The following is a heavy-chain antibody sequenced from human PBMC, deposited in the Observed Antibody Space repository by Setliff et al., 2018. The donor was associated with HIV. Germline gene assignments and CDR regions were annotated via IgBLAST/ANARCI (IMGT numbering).Heavy chain of an antibody. CDR1: GGSFSGYY. CDR3: AREWLQHTGDDAFDI. D-gene: IGHD5-12*01. J-gene: IGHJ3*02. Sequence: SETLSLTCAVYGGSFSGYYWSWIRQPPGKGLEWIGEINHSGSTNYNPSLKSRVTISVDTSKNQFSLKLNSVTAADTAVYYCAREWLQHTGDDAFDIWGQGTMVTVSS. CDR2: INHSGST. V-gene: IGHV4-34*01.